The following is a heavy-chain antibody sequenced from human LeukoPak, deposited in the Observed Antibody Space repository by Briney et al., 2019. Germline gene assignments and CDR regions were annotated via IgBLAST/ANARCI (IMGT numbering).Heavy chain of an antibody. V-gene: IGHV3-30*18. D-gene: IGHD3-22*01. Sequence: GGSLRLSCAASGFTFDFYAMHWVRQAPGKGLEGVAVISYDGGNKYYADSVKGRFTISRDNSKNTLYLQMNSLRAEDMAVYYCAKDYYDSSGYPDYWGQGTLVTVSS. CDR3: AKDYYDSSGYPDY. CDR1: GFTFDFYA. CDR2: ISYDGGNK. J-gene: IGHJ4*02.